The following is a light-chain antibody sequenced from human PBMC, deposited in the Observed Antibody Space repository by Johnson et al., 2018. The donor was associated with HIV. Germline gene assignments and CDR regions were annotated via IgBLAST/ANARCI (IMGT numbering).Light chain of an antibody. J-gene: IGLJ1*01. V-gene: IGLV1-51*02. CDR2: EKN. Sequence: QSVLTQPPSVSAAPGQKVTISCSGSTYNIGNNYVSWYQQLPGTAPKLLIYEKNKRPSGIPDRFSASKSGTSATLDITGLQTGDEADYYCGTWDSSLSAGVFG. CDR1: TYNIGNNY. CDR3: GTWDSSLSAGV.